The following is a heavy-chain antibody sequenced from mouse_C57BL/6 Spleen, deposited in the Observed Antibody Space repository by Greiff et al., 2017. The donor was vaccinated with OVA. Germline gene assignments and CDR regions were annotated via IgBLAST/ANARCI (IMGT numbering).Heavy chain of an antibody. D-gene: IGHD1-1*01. CDR2: IFPGSGST. CDR1: GYTFTDYY. V-gene: IGHV1-75*01. CDR3: ARGNYYGSSPGYFDY. J-gene: IGHJ2*01. Sequence: QVQLQQSGPELVKPGASVKISCKASGYTFTDYYINWVKQRPGQGLEWIGWIFPGSGSTYYNEKFQGKATLTVDKSSSTAYMLLSSLTSEDSAVYFCARGNYYGSSPGYFDYWGQGTTLTVSS.